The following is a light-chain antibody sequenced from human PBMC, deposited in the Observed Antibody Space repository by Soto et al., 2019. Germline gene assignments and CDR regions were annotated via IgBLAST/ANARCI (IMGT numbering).Light chain of an antibody. CDR1: QSFSSN. J-gene: IGKJ3*01. Sequence: EIVMTQSPATLSVSPGERATLSCRASQSFSSNLAWYQQKPGQAPRLLIYDASTRATGIPARFSGSGSGTEFTLTVSSLQSEDFAVYYCQQYNIWPFSFGPGTKVDIK. CDR3: QQYNIWPFS. V-gene: IGKV3-15*01. CDR2: DAS.